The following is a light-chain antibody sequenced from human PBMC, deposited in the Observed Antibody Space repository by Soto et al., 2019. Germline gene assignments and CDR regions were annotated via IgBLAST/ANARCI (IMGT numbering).Light chain of an antibody. Sequence: QSALTQPASVSGSPGQSITISCSGTPSDIGAYNYVSWYQHLPGKAPKVIIYDVTNRPSGVSSRFPGSKSGTTASLTISGLQAEDEANYYCGSYTISSTLMIFGGGTKVTVL. CDR1: PSDIGAYNY. J-gene: IGLJ2*01. CDR3: GSYTISSTLMI. CDR2: DVT. V-gene: IGLV2-14*03.